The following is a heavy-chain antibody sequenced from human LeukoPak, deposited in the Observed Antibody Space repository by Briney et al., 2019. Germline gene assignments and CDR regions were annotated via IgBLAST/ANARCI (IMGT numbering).Heavy chain of an antibody. CDR3: ARGLFLSGYLDAFDI. Sequence: GGSLRLSCAASGFTVNNKYMTWVRQAPGKGLEGVSLIYNDGRTYYADSVEGRCTISRDNLKNVLYLQMNSLKVEDTALYYCARGLFLSGYLDAFDIWGQGTVVTVSS. CDR1: GFTVNNKY. D-gene: IGHD3-22*01. J-gene: IGHJ3*02. CDR2: IYNDGRT. V-gene: IGHV3-53*01.